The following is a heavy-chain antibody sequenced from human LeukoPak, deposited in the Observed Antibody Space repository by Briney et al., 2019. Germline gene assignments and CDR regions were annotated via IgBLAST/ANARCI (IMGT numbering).Heavy chain of an antibody. V-gene: IGHV3-30*18. CDR3: AKNPGGYYFDN. CDR2: ISFEGRNK. Sequence: SGGSLRLSCAASGFTFSSFAMHWVRQAPGKGLEWVAVISFEGRNKYYADSLKGRFTISRDNSKNTLYLKMNTLRGKDTAVYYCAKNPGGYYFDNWGQGNVVTVSS. D-gene: IGHD1-14*01. J-gene: IGHJ4*02. CDR1: GFTFSSFA.